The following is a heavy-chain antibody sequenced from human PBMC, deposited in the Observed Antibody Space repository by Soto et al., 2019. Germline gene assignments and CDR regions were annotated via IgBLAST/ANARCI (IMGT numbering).Heavy chain of an antibody. Sequence: SETLSLTCTVSGGSISSGGYYWSWIRQHPGKGLEWIRYIYYSGSTYYNPSLKSRVTISIDTSKNQFSLKLSSVTAADTAVYYCAASCVACGGFNYYGMDVWGQGTTVTVSS. CDR2: IYYSGST. V-gene: IGHV4-31*03. D-gene: IGHD2-21*01. CDR3: AASCVACGGFNYYGMDV. CDR1: GGSISSGGYY. J-gene: IGHJ6*02.